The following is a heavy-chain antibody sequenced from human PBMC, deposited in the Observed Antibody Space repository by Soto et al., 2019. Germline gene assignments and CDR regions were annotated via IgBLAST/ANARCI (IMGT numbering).Heavy chain of an antibody. D-gene: IGHD2-8*01. CDR3: ARTNGAYSNYFDY. Sequence: EVQLVESGGGLVKPGGSLRLSCEASGFTFSSYSMVWVLQAPEKGLEWVSSIGGSSGHIYYADSLKGRFTISRDNAKNSLYLQMNSLRVDDTAVYYCARTNGAYSNYFDYWGQGTLVTVSS. CDR2: IGGSSGHI. J-gene: IGHJ4*02. V-gene: IGHV3-21*01. CDR1: GFTFSSYS.